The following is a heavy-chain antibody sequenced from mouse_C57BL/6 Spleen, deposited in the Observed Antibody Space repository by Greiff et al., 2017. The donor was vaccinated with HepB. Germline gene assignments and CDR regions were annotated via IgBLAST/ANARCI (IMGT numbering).Heavy chain of an antibody. J-gene: IGHJ2*01. CDR2: ISDGGSYT. CDR3: ARDEGSSYGFDY. V-gene: IGHV5-4*01. CDR1: GFTFSSYA. D-gene: IGHD1-1*01. Sequence: VQLQQSGGGLVKPGGSLKLSCAASGFTFSSYAMSWVRQTPEKRLEWVATISDGGSYTYYPDNVKGRFTISRDNAKNNLYLQMSHLKSEDTAMYYCARDEGSSYGFDYWGQGTTLTVSS.